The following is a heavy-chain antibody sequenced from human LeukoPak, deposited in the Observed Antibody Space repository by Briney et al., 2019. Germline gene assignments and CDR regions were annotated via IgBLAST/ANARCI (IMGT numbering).Heavy chain of an antibody. V-gene: IGHV1-8*01. CDR2: MNPNSGNT. CDR3: ARRHGRCSDGSCYYPDY. CDR1: GYTFTSYD. D-gene: IGHD2-15*01. J-gene: IGHJ4*02. Sequence: ASVKVPCKASGYTFTSYDINWVRRATGQGLEWMGWMNPNSGNTGYAQKFQGRVTMTRNSSITTAYMELSSLRSEDTAVYYCARRHGRCSDGSCYYPDYWGQGTLVTVSS.